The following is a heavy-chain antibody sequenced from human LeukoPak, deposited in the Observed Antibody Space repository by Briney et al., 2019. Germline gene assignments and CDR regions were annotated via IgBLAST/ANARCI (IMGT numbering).Heavy chain of an antibody. CDR2: ISYDGSNK. J-gene: IGHJ3*02. CDR1: GFTFSSYA. Sequence: GGSLRLSCAASGFTFSSYAMHWVRQAPGKGLEWVAVISYDGSNKYYADSVKGRFTISRDNSKNTLYLQMNSLRAEDTAVCYCARDAESGAFDIWGQGTMVTVSS. V-gene: IGHV3-30-3*01. CDR3: ARDAESGAFDI. D-gene: IGHD3-10*01.